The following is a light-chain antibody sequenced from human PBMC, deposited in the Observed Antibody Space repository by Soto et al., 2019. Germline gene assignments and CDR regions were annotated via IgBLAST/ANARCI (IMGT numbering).Light chain of an antibody. CDR1: SSNIGAGYD. J-gene: IGLJ2*01. CDR3: QSYDSSLSAVL. CDR2: GNG. Sequence: QSVLTQPPSVSGAPGQRVTISCTGSSSNIGAGYDVHWYQQLPGTAPKLLIYGNGNRPSGVPDRFSGSKSGTSASLAITGLQAEDEADYYCQSYDSSLSAVLFGGGTKVTVL. V-gene: IGLV1-40*01.